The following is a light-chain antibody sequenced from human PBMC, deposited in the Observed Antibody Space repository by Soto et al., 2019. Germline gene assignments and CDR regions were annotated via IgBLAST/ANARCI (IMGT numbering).Light chain of an antibody. Sequence: EIVMTQSPATLSVSPGERATLSCRASQTVSSNLAWYQQKPGQAPSLLIFGASTRATGIPARFSGSGSGTEFTLNISSLQSEDFAVYYCQHYNNWPPGTFGQGTKVDIK. CDR2: GAS. J-gene: IGKJ1*01. CDR3: QHYNNWPPGT. CDR1: QTVSSN. V-gene: IGKV3-15*01.